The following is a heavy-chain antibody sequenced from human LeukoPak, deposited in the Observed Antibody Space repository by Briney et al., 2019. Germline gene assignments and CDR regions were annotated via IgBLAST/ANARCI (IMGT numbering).Heavy chain of an antibody. CDR3: ARADVLEWLSIDY. D-gene: IGHD3-3*01. CDR1: GYTFTGYY. CDR2: INPNSGST. J-gene: IGHJ4*02. Sequence: GASVKVSCKASGYTFTGYYMHWVRQAPGQGLEWMGWINPNSGSTNYAQKFQGRVTMTRDTSISTAYMELSRLRSDDTAVYYCARADVLEWLSIDYWGQGTLVTVSS. V-gene: IGHV1-2*02.